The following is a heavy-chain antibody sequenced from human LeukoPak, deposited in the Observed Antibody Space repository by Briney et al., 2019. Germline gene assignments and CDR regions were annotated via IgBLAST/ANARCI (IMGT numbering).Heavy chain of an antibody. D-gene: IGHD3-22*01. Sequence: ASVKVSCKASGYTFTAYYIHWVRQAPRQGLEWMGWIDPNGGGTNYAQKFQGRVTMTRETSISTAYMELTSLRSDDTAVYYCARVYYDRAFEIWGQGTMVTVSS. CDR2: IDPNGGGT. CDR1: GYTFTAYY. V-gene: IGHV1-2*02. CDR3: ARVYYDRAFEI. J-gene: IGHJ3*02.